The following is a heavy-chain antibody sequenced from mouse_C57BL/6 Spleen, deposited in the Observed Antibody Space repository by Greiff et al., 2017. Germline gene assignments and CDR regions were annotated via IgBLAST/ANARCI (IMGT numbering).Heavy chain of an antibody. V-gene: IGHV5-12*01. J-gene: IGHJ4*01. CDR2: ISNGGGST. CDR3: ARIYYGYDGVGYAMDY. D-gene: IGHD2-2*01. Sequence: EVKLVESGGGLVQPGGSLKLSCAASGFTFSDYYMYWVRQTPEKRLEWVAYISNGGGSTYYPDTVKGRFTISRDNAKNTLYLQMSRLKSEDTAMYYCARIYYGYDGVGYAMDYWGQGTSVTVSS. CDR1: GFTFSDYY.